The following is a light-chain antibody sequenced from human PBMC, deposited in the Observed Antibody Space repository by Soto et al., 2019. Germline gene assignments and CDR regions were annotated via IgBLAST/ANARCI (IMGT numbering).Light chain of an antibody. J-gene: IGKJ4*01. CDR1: QSVSSSY. CDR2: GAS. CDR3: QQYDNWPLP. Sequence: GLSQSLGAVSLSPRERATLSCRASQSVSSSYLAWYQQKPGQAPRLLIYGASTRATGIPARFSGSGSGTDFTLTISSLEPEDFAVYYCQQYDNWPLPFGG. V-gene: IGKV3-20*01.